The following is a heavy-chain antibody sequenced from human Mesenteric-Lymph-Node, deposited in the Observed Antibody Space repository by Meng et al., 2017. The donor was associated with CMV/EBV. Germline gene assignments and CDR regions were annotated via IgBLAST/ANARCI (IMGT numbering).Heavy chain of an antibody. D-gene: IGHD2-2*01. V-gene: IGHV1-58*01. Sequence: SVKVSCKASGFTFTSSALQWVRQARGQRLEWIGWIVVGSGNTNYAQKFQERVSITRDMSTSTAYMELSSLRSEDTAVYYCAAGYSRQIVVVPAATPNGTNAEYFQHWGQGTLVTGLL. CDR3: AAGYSRQIVVVPAATPNGTNAEYFQH. CDR2: IVVGSGNT. J-gene: IGHJ1*01. CDR1: GFTFTSSA.